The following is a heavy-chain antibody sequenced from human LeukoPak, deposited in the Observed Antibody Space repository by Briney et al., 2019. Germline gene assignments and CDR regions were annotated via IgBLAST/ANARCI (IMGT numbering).Heavy chain of an antibody. J-gene: IGHJ6*02. CDR1: GYTFTSYY. V-gene: IGHV1-46*01. CDR2: INPSGGST. D-gene: IGHD3-3*01. Sequence: ASVKVSCKASGYTFTSYYMHWVRQAPGQGLEWMGIINPSGGSTSYAQKFQGRVTMTRDTSTSTVYMELSSLRSEDTAVYYCARGPITIFGEATYYGMDVWGQGTTVTVSS. CDR3: ARGPITIFGEATYYGMDV.